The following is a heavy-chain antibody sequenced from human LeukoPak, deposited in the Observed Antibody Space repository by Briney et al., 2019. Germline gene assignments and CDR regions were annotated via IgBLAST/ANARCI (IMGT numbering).Heavy chain of an antibody. CDR2: ISAYNGNT. Sequence: ASVKVSCKASGNTFTSYGISWVRQAPGQGLEWMGWISAYNGNTNYAQKLQGRVTMTTDTSTSAAYMELRSLRSDDTAVYYCASTLDANIVADWGQGTLVTVSS. J-gene: IGHJ4*02. D-gene: IGHD2-21*01. CDR3: ASTLDANIVAD. V-gene: IGHV1-18*01. CDR1: GNTFTSYG.